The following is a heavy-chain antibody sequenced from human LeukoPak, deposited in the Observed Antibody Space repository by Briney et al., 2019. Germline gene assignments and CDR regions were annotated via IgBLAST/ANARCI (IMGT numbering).Heavy chain of an antibody. Sequence: PGGSLRLSCVVSGFTLSSYWMTWVRQTPGKGLEWVANIKQDGSEKYYVDSVKGRFTISRDNAKNSLYLQMNSLRAEDTAVYYCARVGCSRSNCYYHWGQGTLVTVSS. J-gene: IGHJ4*02. V-gene: IGHV3-7*01. CDR1: GFTLSSYW. CDR3: ARVGCSRSNCYYH. CDR2: IKQDGSEK. D-gene: IGHD2-2*01.